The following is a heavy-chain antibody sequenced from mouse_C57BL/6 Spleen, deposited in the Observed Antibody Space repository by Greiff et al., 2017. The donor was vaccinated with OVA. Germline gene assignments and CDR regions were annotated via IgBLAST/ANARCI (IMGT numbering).Heavy chain of an antibody. Sequence: EVKVVESGGGLVKPGGSLKLSCAASGFTFSDYGMHWVRQAPEKGLEWVAYISSGSSTIYYADTVKGRFTISRDNAKNTLFLQMTSLRSEDTAMYYCARRTVVAEWYFDVWGTGTTVTVSS. J-gene: IGHJ1*03. CDR1: GFTFSDYG. D-gene: IGHD1-1*01. V-gene: IGHV5-17*01. CDR2: ISSGSSTI. CDR3: ARRTVVAEWYFDV.